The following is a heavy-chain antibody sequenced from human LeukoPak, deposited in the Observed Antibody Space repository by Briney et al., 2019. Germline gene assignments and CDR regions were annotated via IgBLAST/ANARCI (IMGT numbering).Heavy chain of an antibody. CDR2: INTNTGNP. Sequence: GASVKVSCKASGYIFTSYVLHWVRQAPGQGLEWMGWINTNTGNPTYAQGFTGRFVFSLVTSVSTAYLQISSLKADDTAMYYCARGDYETHGYQTRWGQGTLVTVSS. CDR1: GYIFTSYV. V-gene: IGHV7-4-1*02. J-gene: IGHJ4*02. CDR3: ARGDYETHGYQTR. D-gene: IGHD3-22*01.